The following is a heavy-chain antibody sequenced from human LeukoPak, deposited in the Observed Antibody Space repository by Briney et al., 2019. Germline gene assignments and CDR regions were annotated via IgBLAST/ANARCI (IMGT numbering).Heavy chain of an antibody. CDR1: GGSISSYY. Sequence: SETLSLTCTVSGGSISSYYWSWVRQPPGKGLEWIGYIYHSGSTNYNPSLKSRVTISVDTSNNQFSLKLSSVTAADTAVYYCARHGRSGYSIDWPALGYWGRGTLVTVSS. V-gene: IGHV4-59*08. CDR3: ARHGRSGYSIDWPALGY. CDR2: IYHSGST. D-gene: IGHD5-12*01. J-gene: IGHJ4*02.